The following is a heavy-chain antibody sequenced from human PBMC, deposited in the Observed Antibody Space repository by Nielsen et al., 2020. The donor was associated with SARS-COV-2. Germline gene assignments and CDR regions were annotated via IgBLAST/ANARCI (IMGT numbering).Heavy chain of an antibody. V-gene: IGHV5-10-1*01. D-gene: IGHD6-13*01. CDR2: IDPSDSYV. J-gene: IGHJ4*02. Sequence: GESLKISCEGSTYTFPNYWISWVRQKPGKGLECLGSIDPSDSYVNYSPSFQGRVTISADKSIDTAYLQWSSLRASDSAMYFCARHQGSIVDVWGQGTLVTVSS. CDR1: TYTFPNYW. CDR3: ARHQGSIVDV.